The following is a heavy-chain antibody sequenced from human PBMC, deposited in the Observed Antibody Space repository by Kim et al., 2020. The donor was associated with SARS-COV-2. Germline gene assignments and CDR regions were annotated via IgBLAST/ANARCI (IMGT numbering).Heavy chain of an antibody. CDR3: ARGDCSGGSCYRYYYYGMDV. V-gene: IGHV3-33*01. D-gene: IGHD2-15*01. Sequence: GGSLRLSCAASGFTFSSYGMHWVRQAPGKGLEWVAVIWYDGSNKYYADSVKGRFTISRDNSKNTLYLQMNSLRAEDTAVYYCARGDCSGGSCYRYYYYGMDVWGQGTTVTVSS. CDR1: GFTFSSYG. J-gene: IGHJ6*02. CDR2: IWYDGSNK.